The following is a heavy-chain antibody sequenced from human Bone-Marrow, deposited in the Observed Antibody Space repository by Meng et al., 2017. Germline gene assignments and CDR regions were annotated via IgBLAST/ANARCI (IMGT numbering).Heavy chain of an antibody. V-gene: IGHV4-61*02. J-gene: IGHJ4*02. Sequence: LRLSCTVSGGSISSGSYYWSWIRQPAGKGLEWIGRIYTSGSTNYNPSLKSRVTISVDTSKNQFSLKLSSVTAADTAVYYCASSLGTAVDYWGQGTLVTVSS. CDR2: IYTSGST. CDR1: GGSISSGSYY. CDR3: ASSLGTAVDY. D-gene: IGHD5-18*01.